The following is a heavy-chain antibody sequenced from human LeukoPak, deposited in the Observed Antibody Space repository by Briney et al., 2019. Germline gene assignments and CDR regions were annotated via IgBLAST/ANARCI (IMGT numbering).Heavy chain of an antibody. J-gene: IGHJ3*02. CDR3: AKDSGNRYYYDSKRAFDI. CDR2: ISWNSGSI. D-gene: IGHD3-22*01. V-gene: IGHV3-9*01. Sequence: GRSLRLSCAASGFTFDDYAMHWVRQAPGKGLEGVSGISWNSGSIGYADSVKGRFTISRDNAKNSLYLQMNSLRAEDTALYYCAKDSGNRYYYDSKRAFDIWGQGTMVTVSS. CDR1: GFTFDDYA.